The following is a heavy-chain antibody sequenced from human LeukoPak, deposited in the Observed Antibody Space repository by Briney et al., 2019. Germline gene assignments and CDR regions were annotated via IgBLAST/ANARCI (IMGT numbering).Heavy chain of an antibody. D-gene: IGHD2-2*02. V-gene: IGHV3-21*01. CDR1: GFTFSSYS. CDR2: ISSSSSYI. J-gene: IGHJ3*02. Sequence: GGSLRLSCAASGFTFSSYSMNWVRQAPGKGLEWVSSISSSSSYIYYADSVKGRFTISRDNAKNSLYLQMNSLRAEDTAVYYCARDRQGDCSSTSCYMGDAFDIWGQGTMVTVSS. CDR3: ARDRQGDCSSTSCYMGDAFDI.